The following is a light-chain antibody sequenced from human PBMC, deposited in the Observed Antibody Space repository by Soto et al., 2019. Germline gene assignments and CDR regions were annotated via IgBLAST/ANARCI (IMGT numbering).Light chain of an antibody. CDR2: GNT. CDR3: QSHDSSLNSWV. J-gene: IGLJ3*02. CDR1: SSNIWAGYD. Sequence: QSVLTQPPSMSGAPGQRVTISCTGSSSNIWAGYDVHWYQLLPGTAPKLLIYGNTNRPSGVPDRFSGSKSGTSAFLAITGLRAEDEADYYCQSHDSSLNSWVFGGGTKLTVL. V-gene: IGLV1-40*01.